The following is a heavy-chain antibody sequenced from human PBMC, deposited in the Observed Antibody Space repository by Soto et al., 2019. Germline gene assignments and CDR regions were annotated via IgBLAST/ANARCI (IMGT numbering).Heavy chain of an antibody. CDR3: ARRSSSWYFDY. D-gene: IGHD6-13*01. CDR1: GFTFGSYA. Sequence: EVQLLESGGGLLQLGGSLRLSCAASGFTFGSYAMNWVRQAPGKGLEWVSVSGSGGSTYYADSVKGRFTISRVNSKNTLYLQMNSLRAEDTAVYYCARRSSSWYFDYWGQGTLVTVSS. J-gene: IGHJ4*02. V-gene: IGHV3-23*01. CDR2: SGSGGST.